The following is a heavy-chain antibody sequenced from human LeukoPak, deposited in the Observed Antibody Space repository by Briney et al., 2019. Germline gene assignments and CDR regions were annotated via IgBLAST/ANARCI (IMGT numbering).Heavy chain of an antibody. CDR2: IIPILGIA. J-gene: IGHJ4*02. Sequence: VKVSCKASGGTFSSYAISWVRQAPGQGLEWMGRIIPILGIANYAQKFQGRVTITADKSTSTAYMELSSLRSEDTAVYYCARSGDTAMVTVGYWGQGTLSPSPQ. D-gene: IGHD5-18*01. CDR3: ARSGDTAMVTVGY. V-gene: IGHV1-69*04. CDR1: GGTFSSYA.